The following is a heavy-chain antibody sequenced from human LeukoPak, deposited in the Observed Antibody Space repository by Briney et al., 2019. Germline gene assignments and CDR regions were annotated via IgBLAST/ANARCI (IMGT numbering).Heavy chain of an antibody. Sequence: SETLSLNCTVSGGSISSYYWSWIRQPPGKGLEWIGYIYYSGSTNYNPSLKSRVTISVDTSKNQFSLKLSSVTAADTAVYYCARERSTIFGVVESMDVWGKGTTVTVSS. CDR3: ARERSTIFGVVESMDV. CDR2: IYYSGST. CDR1: GGSISSYY. J-gene: IGHJ6*04. D-gene: IGHD3-3*01. V-gene: IGHV4-59*01.